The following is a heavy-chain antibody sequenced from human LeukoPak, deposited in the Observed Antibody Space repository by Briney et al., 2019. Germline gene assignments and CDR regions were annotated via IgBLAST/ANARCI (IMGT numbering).Heavy chain of an antibody. Sequence: SETLSLTCTVSGGSINSSSYYWGWNRQPPGKGLEWIGSIYYSGTTYYNPSLKSRVTISVDTSKNQFSLKLSSVTAADTAVYYCARVSSRRFDRRNYFDYWGQGTLVTVSS. J-gene: IGHJ4*02. D-gene: IGHD3-22*01. CDR2: IYYSGTT. V-gene: IGHV4-39*07. CDR1: GGSINSSSYY. CDR3: ARVSSRRFDRRNYFDY.